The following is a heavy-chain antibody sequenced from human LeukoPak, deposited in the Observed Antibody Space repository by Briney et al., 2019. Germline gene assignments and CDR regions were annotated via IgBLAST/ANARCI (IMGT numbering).Heavy chain of an antibody. V-gene: IGHV1-18*01. CDR2: ISAYNGNT. CDR1: GYTFTSYG. D-gene: IGHD2-15*01. CDR3: ARDPPAYCSGGSCYGDY. J-gene: IGHJ4*02. Sequence: ASVKVSCKASGYTFTSYGISWVRQAPGQGLEWMGWISAYNGNTNCAQKLQGRVTMTTDTSTSTAYMELRSLRSDDTAVYYCARDPPAYCSGGSCYGDYWGQGTLVTVSS.